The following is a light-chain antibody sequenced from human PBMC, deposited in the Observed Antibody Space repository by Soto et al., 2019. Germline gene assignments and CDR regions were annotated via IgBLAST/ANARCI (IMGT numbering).Light chain of an antibody. CDR1: SSDIGGYNF. J-gene: IGLJ2*01. CDR2: EVA. Sequence: QSALTQPASVSGSPGQSITISCSGTSSDIGGYNFVSWYQQHPGRAPRLLIYEVANRPSGVSDRFSGSKSGNTASLTISGLQTEDEASYYCTSFTTSRSLVVFGGGTKVTVL. CDR3: TSFTTSRSLVV. V-gene: IGLV2-14*03.